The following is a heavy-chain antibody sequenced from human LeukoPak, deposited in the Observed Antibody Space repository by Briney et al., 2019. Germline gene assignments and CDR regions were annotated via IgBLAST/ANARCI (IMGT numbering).Heavy chain of an antibody. CDR1: GYTFTSYY. Sequence: GASVKVSCTASGYTFTSYYMHWVRQAPGQGLEWMGIINPSGGSTSYAQKFQGRVTMTRDTSTSTVYMELSSLRSEDTAVYYCARDALDQAYYYYGMDVWGQGTTVTVSS. CDR2: INPSGGST. CDR3: ARDALDQAYYYYGMDV. V-gene: IGHV1-46*01. J-gene: IGHJ6*02.